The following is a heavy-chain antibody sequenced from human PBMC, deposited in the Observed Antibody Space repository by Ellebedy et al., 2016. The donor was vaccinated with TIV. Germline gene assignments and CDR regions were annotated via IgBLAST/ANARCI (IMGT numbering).Heavy chain of an antibody. CDR2: MNPNSGNT. Sequence: AASVKVSCKASGYTFTSYDINWVRQATGQGLEWMGWMNPNSGNTGYAQKFQGRVTITRNTSISTAYMELSSLRSEDTAVYYCARNRRYGSGRYDQTRPGNWFDPWGQGTLVTVSS. D-gene: IGHD3-10*01. CDR1: GYTFTSYD. V-gene: IGHV1-8*03. CDR3: ARNRRYGSGRYDQTRPGNWFDP. J-gene: IGHJ5*02.